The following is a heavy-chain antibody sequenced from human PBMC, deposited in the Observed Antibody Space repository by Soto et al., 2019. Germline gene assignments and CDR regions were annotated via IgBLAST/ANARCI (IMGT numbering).Heavy chain of an antibody. J-gene: IGHJ4*02. D-gene: IGHD6-13*01. CDR3: ANGAAVGTFDY. CDR2: ISGSVGST. CDR1: GFTFRSHA. Sequence: GGSLRLSCAASGFTFRSHAMSWVRQAPGKGLEWVSGISGSVGSTNYADSVKGRFTISRDNSKNTLYLQMNSLRAEDTAVNYCANGAAVGTFDYWGQGTPVTVSS. V-gene: IGHV3-23*01.